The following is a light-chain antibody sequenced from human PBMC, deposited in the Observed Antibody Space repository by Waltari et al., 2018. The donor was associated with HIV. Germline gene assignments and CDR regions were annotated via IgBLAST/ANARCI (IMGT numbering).Light chain of an antibody. Sequence: QSALTQPPSASGSPGPSVTISCTGPSSDIGGYTYVSWYQQHPGKAPKLIMTEVTKRPSGVPDRFSGSKSGNTASLTVSGLQAEDEAHYYCSSYAPTNNFYVLFGGGTALTVL. V-gene: IGLV2-8*01. CDR3: SSYAPTNNFYVL. CDR2: EVT. J-gene: IGLJ2*01. CDR1: SSDIGGYTY.